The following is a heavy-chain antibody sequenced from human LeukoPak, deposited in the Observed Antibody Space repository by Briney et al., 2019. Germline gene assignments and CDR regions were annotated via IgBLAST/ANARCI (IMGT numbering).Heavy chain of an antibody. CDR3: AGYDFWSGSLDY. D-gene: IGHD3-3*01. Sequence: PGGSLRLSCAASGFTFSSYGMHWVRQAPGKGLEWVAVIWYDGSNKYYADSVKGRFTISRDNSKNTLYLQMNSLRAEDTAVYYCAGYDFWSGSLDYWGQGTLVTVSS. J-gene: IGHJ4*02. CDR2: IWYDGSNK. V-gene: IGHV3-33*01. CDR1: GFTFSSYG.